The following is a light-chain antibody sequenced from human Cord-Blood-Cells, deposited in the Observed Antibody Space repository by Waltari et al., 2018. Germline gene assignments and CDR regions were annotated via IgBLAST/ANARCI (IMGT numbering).Light chain of an antibody. CDR2: AAS. Sequence: DIQMTQSTSSLSASVGDRVTITCRASQSISSYLNWYQQKPGKAPKLLIYAASILQSVVASRFSGSGSGTDFTLTISSLQPEDFATYYCQQSYSTPRTFGQGTKVEIK. V-gene: IGKV1-39*01. CDR1: QSISSY. J-gene: IGKJ1*01. CDR3: QQSYSTPRT.